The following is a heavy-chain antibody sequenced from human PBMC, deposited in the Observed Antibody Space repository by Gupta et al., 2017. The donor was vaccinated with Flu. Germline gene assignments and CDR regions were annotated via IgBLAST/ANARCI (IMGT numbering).Heavy chain of an antibody. Sequence: QLQLQESGPGLVKPSETLSLTCTVSGASVSSITYYWGWIRQPPGKGREWMGTISYSGRTYYNPSRKNRVTISLDTSKYQLSLKLSSVTAADTAVYYCASLGTAGYRGRMDYWGQGTLVTVSS. CDR1: GASVSSITYY. J-gene: IGHJ4*02. V-gene: IGHV4-39*01. D-gene: IGHD2-21*02. CDR3: ASLGTAGYRGRMDY. CDR2: ISYSGRT.